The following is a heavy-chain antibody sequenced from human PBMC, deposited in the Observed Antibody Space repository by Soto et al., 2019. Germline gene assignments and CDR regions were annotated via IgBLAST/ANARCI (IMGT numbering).Heavy chain of an antibody. V-gene: IGHV1-69*01. D-gene: IGHD3-22*01. CDR1: GGTFSSYA. Sequence: VQLVQSGAEVKKPGSSVKVSCKASGGTFSSYAISWVRQAPGQGLEWMGGIIPIFGTANYAQKFQGRVTITADESTSTAYMELSSLRSEDTAVYYCARDRRYYDSSGYTYFDYWGQGTLVTVSS. CDR3: ARDRRYYDSSGYTYFDY. CDR2: IIPIFGTA. J-gene: IGHJ4*02.